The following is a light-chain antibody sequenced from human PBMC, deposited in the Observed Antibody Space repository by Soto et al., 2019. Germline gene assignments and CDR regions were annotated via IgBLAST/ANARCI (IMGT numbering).Light chain of an antibody. J-gene: IGKJ4*01. CDR3: QQYRSSFT. CDR1: QSVSSSY. V-gene: IGKV3-20*01. CDR2: GAS. Sequence: EIVLTQSPGTLSLSQKQIATISGRASQSVSSSYLAWYQQKPGQAPRLLIYGASSRATGIPDRFSGSGSGTDFTLTISRLEPEDFAVYYCQQYRSSFTFGGGTKVDIK.